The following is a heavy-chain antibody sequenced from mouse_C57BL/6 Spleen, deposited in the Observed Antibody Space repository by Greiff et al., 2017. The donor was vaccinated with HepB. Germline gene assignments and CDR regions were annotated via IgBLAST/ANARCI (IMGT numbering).Heavy chain of an antibody. J-gene: IGHJ3*01. V-gene: IGHV1-53*01. CDR3: ARKDWDEAWFAY. CDR1: GYTFTSYW. D-gene: IGHD4-1*01. CDR2: INPSNGGT. Sequence: VQLQQSGTELVKPGASVKLSCKASGYTFTSYWMHWVKQRPGQGLEWIGNINPSNGGTNYNEKFKSKATLTVDKSSSTAYMQLSSLTSEDSAVYYCARKDWDEAWFAYWGQGTLVTVSA.